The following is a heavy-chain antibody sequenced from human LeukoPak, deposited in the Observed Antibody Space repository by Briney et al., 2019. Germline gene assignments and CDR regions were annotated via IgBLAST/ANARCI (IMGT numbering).Heavy chain of an antibody. Sequence: GGSLRLSCAASGFTFSSYGMHWVRQAPGKGLEWVAVISYDGSNKYYADSVKGRFTISRDNSKNTLYLQMNSLRAEDTAVYYCAKDNYDSSLGYWGQGTLVTVSS. V-gene: IGHV3-30*18. D-gene: IGHD3-22*01. CDR1: GFTFSSYG. CDR2: ISYDGSNK. CDR3: AKDNYDSSLGY. J-gene: IGHJ4*02.